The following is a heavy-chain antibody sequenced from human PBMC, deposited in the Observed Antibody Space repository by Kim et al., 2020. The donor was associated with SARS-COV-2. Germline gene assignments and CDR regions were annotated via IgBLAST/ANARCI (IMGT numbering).Heavy chain of an antibody. V-gene: IGHV3-30-3*01. Sequence: GGSLRLSCAASGFTFSSYAMHWVRQAPVKGLEWVAVISYDGSNKYYADSVKGRFTISRDNSKNTLYLQMNSLRAEDTAVYYCASGINYYGSGSLDLWGRG. CDR1: GFTFSSYA. J-gene: IGHJ2*01. CDR2: ISYDGSNK. D-gene: IGHD3-10*01. CDR3: ASGINYYGSGSLDL.